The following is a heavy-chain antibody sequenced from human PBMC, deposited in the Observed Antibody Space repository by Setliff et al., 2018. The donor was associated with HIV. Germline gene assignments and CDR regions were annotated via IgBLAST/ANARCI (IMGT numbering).Heavy chain of an antibody. Sequence: SETLSLTCTVSGDSINNYYWSWIRQPPGRGLEWIGYVYSTGSTNSKSSLKSRVTISVDTSKNQFSLKLSSVTAADTAVYYCARVATGPESFDIWGQGTMVTVSS. CDR3: ARVATGPESFDI. V-gene: IGHV4-59*01. J-gene: IGHJ3*02. D-gene: IGHD3-9*01. CDR1: GDSINNYY. CDR2: VYSTGST.